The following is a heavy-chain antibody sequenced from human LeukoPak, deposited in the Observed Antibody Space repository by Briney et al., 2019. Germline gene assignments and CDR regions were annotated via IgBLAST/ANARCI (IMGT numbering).Heavy chain of an antibody. J-gene: IGHJ4*02. CDR1: GFTFDDYA. CDR3: AKDRKRSGYDFRYFDY. V-gene: IGHV3-9*01. CDR2: ISWNSGSI. D-gene: IGHD5-12*01. Sequence: PGGSLRLSCAASGFTFDDYAMPWVRQAPGKGLEWVSGISWNSGSIGYADSVKGRFTISRDNAKNSLYLQMNSLRAEDTALYYCAKDRKRSGYDFRYFDYWGQGTLVTVSS.